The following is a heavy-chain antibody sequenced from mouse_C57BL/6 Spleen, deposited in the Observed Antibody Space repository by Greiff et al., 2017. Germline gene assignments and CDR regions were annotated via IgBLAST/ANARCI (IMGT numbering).Heavy chain of an antibody. CDR2: ISTYYGDA. D-gene: IGHD1-1*01. J-gene: IGHJ4*01. CDR3: ARPDYYGSSPYYAMDY. Sequence: VKLMESGPELVRPGVSVKISCKGSGYTFTDYAMHWVKQSHAKSLEWIGVISTYYGDASYNQKFKDKATMTVDKSSSTAYMELARLTSEDSAVYYCARPDYYGSSPYYAMDYWGQGTSVTVSS. V-gene: IGHV1-67*01. CDR1: GYTFTDYA.